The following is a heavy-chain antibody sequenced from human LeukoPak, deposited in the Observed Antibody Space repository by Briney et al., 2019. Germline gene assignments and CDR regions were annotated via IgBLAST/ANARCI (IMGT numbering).Heavy chain of an antibody. Sequence: ASVKVSCKASGYTFTGYYMHWVRQAPGQGLEWMGWINPNSGGTNYAQKFQGRVTMTRDTSISTAYMELSRLRSDDTAVYYCARAMATMPEMVAFDIWGQGTMVTVSS. D-gene: IGHD5-24*01. CDR2: INPNSGGT. CDR1: GYTFTGYY. J-gene: IGHJ3*02. V-gene: IGHV1-2*02. CDR3: ARAMATMPEMVAFDI.